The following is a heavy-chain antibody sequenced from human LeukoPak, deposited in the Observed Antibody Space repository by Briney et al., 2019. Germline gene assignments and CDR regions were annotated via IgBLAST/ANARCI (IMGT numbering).Heavy chain of an antibody. Sequence: GRSLRLSCAASGFTFSSYAMHWVRQAPGKGLEWVAVISYDGSNKYYADSVKGRFTISRDNSKNTLYLHMSNLRAEDTAVYYCVKPSYGDSFFDYWGQGTLVTVSS. D-gene: IGHD4-17*01. CDR3: VKPSYGDSFFDY. CDR1: GFTFSSYA. J-gene: IGHJ4*02. V-gene: IGHV3-30*14. CDR2: ISYDGSNK.